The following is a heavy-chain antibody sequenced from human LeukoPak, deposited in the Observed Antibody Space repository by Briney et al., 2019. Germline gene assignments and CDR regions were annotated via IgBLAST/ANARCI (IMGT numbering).Heavy chain of an antibody. CDR1: GFSFSNYG. Sequence: PGGSLRLSCAASGFSFSNYGMGWVRQAPGKGLEYVANINQDGSEKSEVDSVKGRFTISRDNAKNSLYLQMNSLRVEDTAVYYCARYGMWFALDFWGQGTLVTVSS. V-gene: IGHV3-7*04. D-gene: IGHD3-10*01. CDR2: INQDGSEK. CDR3: ARYGMWFALDF. J-gene: IGHJ4*02.